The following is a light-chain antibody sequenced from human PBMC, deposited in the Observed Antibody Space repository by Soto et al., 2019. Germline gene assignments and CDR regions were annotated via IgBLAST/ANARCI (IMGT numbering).Light chain of an antibody. CDR3: QQYNSYSPLT. V-gene: IGKV1-5*03. Sequence: IQMTQSPSTLSLSVGDRVTITCRASQTISSWLAWYQQKPGKAPKLLIYKASGLESGVPSRFSGSGSGTDFTLTISSLQPDDFATYYCQQYNSYSPLTFGGGTTVDIK. J-gene: IGKJ4*01. CDR1: QTISSW. CDR2: KAS.